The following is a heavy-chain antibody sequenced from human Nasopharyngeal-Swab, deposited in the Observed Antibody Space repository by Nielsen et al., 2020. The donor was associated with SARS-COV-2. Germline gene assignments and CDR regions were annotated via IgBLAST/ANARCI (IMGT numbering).Heavy chain of an antibody. Sequence: SETLSLTCTVSGGSISSYYWSWIRQPPGKGLEWIGYIYYSGSTNYNPSLKSRVTISVDTSKNQFSLKLSSVTAADTAVYYCARAYSSSWYPGYYYYGMDVWGQGTTVTRLL. CDR2: IYYSGST. D-gene: IGHD6-13*01. CDR3: ARAYSSSWYPGYYYYGMDV. V-gene: IGHV4-59*01. J-gene: IGHJ6*02. CDR1: GGSISSYY.